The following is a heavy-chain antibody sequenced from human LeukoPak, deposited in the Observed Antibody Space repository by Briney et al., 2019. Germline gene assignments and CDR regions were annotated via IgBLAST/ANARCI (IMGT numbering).Heavy chain of an antibody. CDR3: AREMVAGTFDS. CDR1: EFTVNDYY. D-gene: IGHD6-19*01. Sequence: PGGSLRLSCAVSEFTVNDYYMSWIRQASGKGLEWVADIGGSDSIVAYAASVRGRFSISRDFAKSSLYLQMNSLRAEDTAVYYCAREMVAGTFDSWGRGALVTVSS. CDR2: IGGSDSIV. V-gene: IGHV3-11*01. J-gene: IGHJ4*02.